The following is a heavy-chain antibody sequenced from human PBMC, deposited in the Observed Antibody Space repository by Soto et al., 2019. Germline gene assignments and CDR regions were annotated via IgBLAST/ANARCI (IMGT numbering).Heavy chain of an antibody. Sequence: GGSLRLSCAASGFTFSSYGMHWVRQAPGKGLEWVAVIWYDGSNKYYADSVKGRFTISRDNSKNTLYLKMNSLRAEDTVVYYCARSAGYCGGDCSLAMDVWGQGTTVTVSS. D-gene: IGHD2-21*02. CDR2: IWYDGSNK. CDR3: ARSAGYCGGDCSLAMDV. CDR1: GFTFSSYG. J-gene: IGHJ6*02. V-gene: IGHV3-33*01.